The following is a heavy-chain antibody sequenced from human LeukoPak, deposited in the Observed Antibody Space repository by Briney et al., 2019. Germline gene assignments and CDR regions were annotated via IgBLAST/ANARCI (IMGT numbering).Heavy chain of an antibody. CDR3: AKAAERFFDY. V-gene: IGHV3-23*01. Sequence: PGGSLRLSCAASGFTFSNGAMSWVRQAPGKGLEWVSAISGSGGSTYYADSVKGRFTISRDNSNNTLYLQMNSLRVEDTAVYYCAKAAERFFDYWGQGTLVTVSS. CDR1: GFTFSNGA. D-gene: IGHD1-1*01. CDR2: ISGSGGST. J-gene: IGHJ4*02.